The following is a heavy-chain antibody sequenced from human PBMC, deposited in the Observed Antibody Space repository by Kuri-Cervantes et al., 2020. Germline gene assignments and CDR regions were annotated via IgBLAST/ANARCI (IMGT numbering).Heavy chain of an antibody. CDR3: ARSKLRFPFDP. D-gene: IGHD3-16*01. CDR2: IYTSGST. J-gene: IGHJ5*02. CDR1: GGSISSDY. Sequence: GSLRLSCTDSGGSISSDYWSWIRQPAGKGLEWIGRIYTSGSTNYNPSLKSRVTMSVDASKNQFSLKLSSVTAADTAVYYCARSKLRFPFDPWGQGTLVTVSS. V-gene: IGHV4-4*07.